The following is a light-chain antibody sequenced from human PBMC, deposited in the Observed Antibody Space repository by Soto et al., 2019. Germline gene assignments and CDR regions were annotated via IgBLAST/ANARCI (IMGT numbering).Light chain of an antibody. V-gene: IGLV2-8*01. CDR1: SSDVGGYDY. Sequence: QSALTQPPSASGSPGQSVTISCTGTSSDVGGYDYVSWYQQYPGKTPKLMIFEVTKRPSGVPDRFSGSKSGNTASLTVSGLQAEDEADYYFLSYAGTAYVFGTGIKLTVL. J-gene: IGLJ1*01. CDR3: LSYAGTAYV. CDR2: EVT.